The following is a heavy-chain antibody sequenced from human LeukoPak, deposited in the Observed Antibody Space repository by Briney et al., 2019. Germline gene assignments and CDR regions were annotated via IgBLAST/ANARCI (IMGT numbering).Heavy chain of an antibody. D-gene: IGHD3-22*01. CDR2: IYTSGST. J-gene: IGHJ4*02. V-gene: IGHV4-4*07. CDR1: GGSISSYY. CDR3: ARDLGYYDSSGYFN. Sequence: SETLSLTCTVSGGSISSYYWSWIRQPAGKGLERIGRIYTSGSTNYNPSLKSRVTISVDTSKNQFSLKLSSVTAADTAVYYCARDLGYYDSSGYFNWGQGTLVTVSS.